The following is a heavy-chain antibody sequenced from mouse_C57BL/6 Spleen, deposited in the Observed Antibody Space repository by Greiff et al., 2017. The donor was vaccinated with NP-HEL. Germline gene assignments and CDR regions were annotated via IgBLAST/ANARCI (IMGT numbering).Heavy chain of an antibody. D-gene: IGHD2-1*01. CDR3: ARRRYYGNYYAMDY. Sequence: QVHVKQPGAELVKPGASVKMSCKASGYTFTSYWITWVKQRPGQGLEWIGDIYPGSGGTNYNEKFKSKATLTVETSSSTAYMQLSSLTSEDSAVYYCARRRYYGNYYAMDYWGQGTSVTVSS. V-gene: IGHV1-55*01. J-gene: IGHJ4*01. CDR2: IYPGSGGT. CDR1: GYTFTSYW.